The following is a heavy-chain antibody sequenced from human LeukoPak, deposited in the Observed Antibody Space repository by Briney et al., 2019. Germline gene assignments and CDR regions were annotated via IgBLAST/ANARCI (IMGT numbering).Heavy chain of an antibody. Sequence: ASVKVSCKASGYTFTSYGISWVRQAPGQGLEWMGWISAYNGNTHYAQKFQGRVTMTTETSTSTAYMELRSLRSDDTAVYYCARDLPYSSSWESIDYWGQGTLVTVSS. V-gene: IGHV1-18*01. CDR2: ISAYNGNT. CDR1: GYTFTSYG. D-gene: IGHD6-13*01. J-gene: IGHJ4*02. CDR3: ARDLPYSSSWESIDY.